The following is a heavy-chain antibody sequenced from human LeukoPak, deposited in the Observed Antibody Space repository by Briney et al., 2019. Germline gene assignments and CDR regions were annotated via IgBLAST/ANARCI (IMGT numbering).Heavy chain of an antibody. CDR2: IYYSGST. Sequence: PSETLSLTCTVSGDSISSSYWNWLRQPPGKGLEWIGYIYYSGSTNYNPSLKSRVTISVDTSKNQFSLRLTSMTAADTAVYYCARRAGSCTFDYWGQGTLVTVSS. V-gene: IGHV4-59*08. CDR1: GDSISSSY. CDR3: ARRAGSCTFDY. J-gene: IGHJ4*02. D-gene: IGHD2-15*01.